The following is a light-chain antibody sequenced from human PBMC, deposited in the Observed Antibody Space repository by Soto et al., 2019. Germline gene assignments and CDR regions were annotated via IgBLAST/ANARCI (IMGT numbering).Light chain of an antibody. J-gene: IGKJ1*01. CDR1: ESISTW. CDR2: DAS. Sequence: DLQMTQSPSTLSASVGDRVTITCRASESISTWLAWYQQKPGKAPRLLIYDASTLERGVPSRFSGSGSGTEFTHTISSLQPADFATYYCQQYDTDRTFGQGTKVDIK. V-gene: IGKV1-5*01. CDR3: QQYDTDRT.